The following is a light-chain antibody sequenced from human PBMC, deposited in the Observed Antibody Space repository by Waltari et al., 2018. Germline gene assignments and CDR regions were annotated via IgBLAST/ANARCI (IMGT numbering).Light chain of an antibody. Sequence: DIQMTQSPSTLSASVGDRVTITCRASQSIDSWLAWYQQKPGKAPNLLIYKASILHSGVPSRFSVRGAGTEFTLTISSLQPDDFAAYYCQQYHSSSRTFGQGTNVEMK. CDR3: QQYHSSSRT. CDR1: QSIDSW. J-gene: IGKJ1*01. V-gene: IGKV1-5*03. CDR2: KAS.